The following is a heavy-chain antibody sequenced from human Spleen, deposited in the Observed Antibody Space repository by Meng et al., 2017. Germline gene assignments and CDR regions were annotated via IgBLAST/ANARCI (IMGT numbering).Heavy chain of an antibody. J-gene: IGHJ4*02. CDR3: ARARSYYENSGYPVIDY. CDR2: IDHSGRT. D-gene: IGHD3-22*01. V-gene: IGHV4-4*02. CDR1: GGSISSNNW. Sequence: QVQLQASGPGLVKPSGTLSLSCCVSGGSISSNNWWTWVRQPPGKGLEWIGEIDHSGRTNYNPSLKSRVTISIDKSKNYFSLKLSSVTAADTALYYCARARSYYENSGYPVIDYWGQGTLVTVSS.